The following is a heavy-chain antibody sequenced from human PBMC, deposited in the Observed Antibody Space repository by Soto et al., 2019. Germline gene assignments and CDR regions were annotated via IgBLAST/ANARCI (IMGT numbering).Heavy chain of an antibody. CDR1: GFSLSTSGVG. CDR2: IYWNDDK. CDR3: ARKDFVAAAGAFDI. D-gene: IGHD6-13*01. V-gene: IGHV2-5*01. J-gene: IGHJ3*02. Sequence: SGPTLVNPTQTLTLTCTFSGFSLSTSGVGVGWIRQPPGKALEWLALIYWNDDKRYSPSLKSRLTITKDTSKNQVVLTMTNMDPVDTATYYCARKDFVAAAGAFDIWGQGTMVTVSS.